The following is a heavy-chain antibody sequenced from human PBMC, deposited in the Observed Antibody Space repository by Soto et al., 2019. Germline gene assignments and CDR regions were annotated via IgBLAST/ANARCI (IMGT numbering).Heavy chain of an antibody. CDR2: IIPIFGTA. J-gene: IGHJ6*02. CDR1: GCPFISYA. V-gene: IGHV1-69*01. Sequence: SVKVSCKASGCPFISYAIIWVRQAPGQGLEWMGGIIPIFGTANYAQKFQGRVTITADESTSTAYMELSSLRSEDTAVYYCARVFGHLYYYYGMDVWGQGTTVTVSS. D-gene: IGHD3-3*01. CDR3: ARVFGHLYYYYGMDV.